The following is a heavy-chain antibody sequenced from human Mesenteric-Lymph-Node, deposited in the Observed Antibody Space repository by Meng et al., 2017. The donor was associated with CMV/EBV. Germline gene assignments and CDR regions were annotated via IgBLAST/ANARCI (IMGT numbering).Heavy chain of an antibody. CDR1: DGYISDYY. D-gene: IGHD6-13*01. J-gene: IGHJ4*02. V-gene: IGHV4-59*12. CDR3: ARGRIAAALYFDY. Sequence: SETLSLTCTVTDGYISDYYWSWIRQSPGRGLEWIGYIFNSRNTDYNPSLNGRVTISVDTSKKQFSLKLTSVTAADTAVYYCARGRIAAALYFDYWGQGTLVTVSS. CDR2: IFNSRNT.